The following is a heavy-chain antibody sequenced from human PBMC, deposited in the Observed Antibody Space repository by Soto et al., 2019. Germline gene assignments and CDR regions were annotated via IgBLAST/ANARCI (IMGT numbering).Heavy chain of an antibody. V-gene: IGHV1-69*02. CDR1: GGTFSNST. J-gene: IGHJ4*02. Sequence: QVQLVQSGAEVRKPGSSVKVSCQASGGTFSNSTATWVRQAPGQGLEWMGRLIPILGLANYAQKFRGRLTITADKSTTTAYMELRSLRSEDTAMYYCARFKLGDDYWGQGTLVTVSS. CDR2: LIPILGLA. CDR3: ARFKLGDDY. D-gene: IGHD5-12*01.